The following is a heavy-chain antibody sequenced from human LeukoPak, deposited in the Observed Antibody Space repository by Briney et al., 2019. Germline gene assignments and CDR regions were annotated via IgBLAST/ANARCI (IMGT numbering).Heavy chain of an antibody. D-gene: IGHD1-26*01. Sequence: GGSLRLSCAASGLLFNDHAMHWVRQAPGKGLEWVSVIAYSGSTKYDADSVKGRFTISRDNSKNTLYLQMNSLRAEDTAVYYCARDFSGRGDAFDIWGQGTMVTVSS. V-gene: IGHV3-30*14. CDR1: GLLFNDHA. CDR3: ARDFSGRGDAFDI. J-gene: IGHJ3*02. CDR2: IAYSGSTK.